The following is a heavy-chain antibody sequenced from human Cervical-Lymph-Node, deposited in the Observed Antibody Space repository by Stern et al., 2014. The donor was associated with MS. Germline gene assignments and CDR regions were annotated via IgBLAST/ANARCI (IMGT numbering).Heavy chain of an antibody. V-gene: IGHV5-51*01. CDR2: IYPGDSDT. D-gene: IGHD6-13*01. CDR3: ARHRQQTLYGMDV. J-gene: IGHJ6*02. CDR1: GYSFTNYW. Sequence: VQLGQSGAEVKKPGESLKISCKGYGYSFTNYWIGWVRQMPGKGLEWMGVIYPGDSDTRYSPSFQGRVTISADKSISTAYLQWSSLKASDTAMYYCARHRQQTLYGMDVWGQGTTVTVSS.